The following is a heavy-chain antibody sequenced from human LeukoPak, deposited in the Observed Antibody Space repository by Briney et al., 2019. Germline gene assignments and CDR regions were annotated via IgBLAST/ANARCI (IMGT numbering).Heavy chain of an antibody. CDR3: TRDSTTFRFGY. Sequence: GGSLRLSCAASGVAVSSSYMSWVRQAPGRGLEWVSIVYSDDIRYYVDSVKGRFSISRDTSRNTLYLQMNSLRAEDTAVYYCTRDSTTFRFGYWGQGTLVTVSS. V-gene: IGHV3-53*01. CDR2: VYSDDIR. J-gene: IGHJ4*02. D-gene: IGHD4-11*01. CDR1: GVAVSSSY.